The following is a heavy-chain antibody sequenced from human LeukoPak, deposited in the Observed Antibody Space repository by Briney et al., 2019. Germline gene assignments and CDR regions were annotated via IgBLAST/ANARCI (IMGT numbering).Heavy chain of an antibody. CDR3: AKDNYYDSSGYLDY. V-gene: IGHV3-30*04. Sequence: GGSLRLSCAASGFAFSSYAMSWVRQAPGKGLEWVAVISYDGSNKFYADSVKGQFTISRDNSENTMYLQMNSLRVEDTAVYYCAKDNYYDSSGYLDYWGQGTLVTVSS. CDR2: ISYDGSNK. CDR1: GFAFSSYA. J-gene: IGHJ4*02. D-gene: IGHD3-22*01.